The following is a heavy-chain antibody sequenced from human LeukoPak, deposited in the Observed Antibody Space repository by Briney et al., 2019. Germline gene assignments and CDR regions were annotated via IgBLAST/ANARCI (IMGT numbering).Heavy chain of an antibody. Sequence: GGSLRLSCAASGFTFSNAWMSWVRQAPGKGLEWVGRIKSKTDGGTTDYAAPVKGRFTISRDDSKNTLYLQMYSLKTEDTAVYYCTTDDLSGSLDYWGQGTLVTVSS. D-gene: IGHD3-22*01. CDR1: GFTFSNAW. V-gene: IGHV3-15*01. CDR2: IKSKTDGGTT. J-gene: IGHJ4*02. CDR3: TTDDLSGSLDY.